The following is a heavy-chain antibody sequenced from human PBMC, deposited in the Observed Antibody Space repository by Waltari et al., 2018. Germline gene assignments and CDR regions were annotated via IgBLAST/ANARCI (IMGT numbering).Heavy chain of an antibody. D-gene: IGHD4-17*01. V-gene: IGHV3-48*01. Sequence: EVQLVESGGGLVQPGGSLRLSCAASGFTFSSYSMNWVRQGPGRGLEWLSYGRSSRSTISDADVVKGRFALSRDKARSSLYRQVNSLRAEGTAVYYGAGDFLYSDYVWDYWGQGTLVTVSS. CDR2: GRSSRSTI. CDR3: AGDFLYSDYVWDY. CDR1: GFTFSSYS. J-gene: IGHJ4*02.